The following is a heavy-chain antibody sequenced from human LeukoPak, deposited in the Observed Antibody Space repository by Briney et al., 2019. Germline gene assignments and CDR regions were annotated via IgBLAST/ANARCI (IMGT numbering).Heavy chain of an antibody. CDR3: ASEDVDTGDF. Sequence: GRSLRLSCAASGFTFTNAGIHWVRLAAGKGLEWVSFISHDGTNKYYSDSVDGRFTVSRLNPQNTVHLQMTDLRPDDTATYYCASEDVDTGDFWGQGTLVTVSS. D-gene: IGHD5-18*01. J-gene: IGHJ4*02. V-gene: IGHV3-30*01. CDR2: ISHDGTNK. CDR1: GFTFTNAG.